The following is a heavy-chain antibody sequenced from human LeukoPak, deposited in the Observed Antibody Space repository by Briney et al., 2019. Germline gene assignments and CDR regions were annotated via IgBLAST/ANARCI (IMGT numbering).Heavy chain of an antibody. V-gene: IGHV4-4*02. CDR1: GGSIGSSNW. CDR3: ATYFYGDYASYYFDF. CDR2: IYHSGTT. J-gene: IGHJ4*02. Sequence: SETLSLTCAVSGGSIGSSNWWSWARLPPGKGLEWIGEIYHSGTTNYNPSLKSRVTLSVDKSKNQFSLKLSSVTAADTAIYYCATYFYGDYASYYFDFWGQGTLVTVSS. D-gene: IGHD4-17*01.